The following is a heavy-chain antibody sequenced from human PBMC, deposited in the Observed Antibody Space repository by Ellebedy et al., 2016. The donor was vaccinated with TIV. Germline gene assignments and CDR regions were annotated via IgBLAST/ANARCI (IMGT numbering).Heavy chain of an antibody. CDR1: GYRLTELS. CDR3: ATVGYDILTGLASYGMDV. Sequence: AASVKVSCKVSGYRLTELSMQWVRQAPGKGLEWMGGFDLKDGETIHAQKFQGRVTMTEDTSTDAAYMELSSLRSEDTAVYNCATVGYDILTGLASYGMDVWGQGTTVTVSS. V-gene: IGHV1-24*01. D-gene: IGHD3-9*01. J-gene: IGHJ6*02. CDR2: FDLKDGET.